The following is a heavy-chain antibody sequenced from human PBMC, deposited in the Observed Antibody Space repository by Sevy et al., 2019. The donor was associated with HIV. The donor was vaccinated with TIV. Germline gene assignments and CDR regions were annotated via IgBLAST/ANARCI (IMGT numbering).Heavy chain of an antibody. D-gene: IGHD5-12*01. V-gene: IGHV3-30*02. J-gene: IGHJ3*01. CDR3: AKVLGFGSGYDYAFDF. CDR1: GFTFTSYG. Sequence: GGSLRLSCAASGFTFTSYGIHWVRQAPGKGLECVAKISFDEKYKYYAESVKGRFTISRDISKNTVFLEMNSLRPDDTGVYYCAKVLGFGSGYDYAFDFWGQGTMVTVSS. CDR2: ISFDEKYK.